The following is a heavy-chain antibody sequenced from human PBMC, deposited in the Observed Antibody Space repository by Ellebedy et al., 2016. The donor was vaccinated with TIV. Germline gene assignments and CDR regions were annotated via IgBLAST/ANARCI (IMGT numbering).Heavy chain of an antibody. V-gene: IGHV3-53*05. CDR2: IYSGGST. J-gene: IGHJ6*02. CDR1: GFTVSSNY. D-gene: IGHD2-15*01. Sequence: GGSLRLSXAASGFTVSSNYMSWVRQAPGKGLEWVSVIYSGGSTYYADSVKGRFTISRDNSKNTLYLQMNSLRAEDTAVYYCASANPTHYGMDVWGQGTTVTVSS. CDR3: ASANPTHYGMDV.